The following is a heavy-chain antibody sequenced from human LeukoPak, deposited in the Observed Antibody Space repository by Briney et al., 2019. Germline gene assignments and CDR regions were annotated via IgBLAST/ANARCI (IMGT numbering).Heavy chain of an antibody. V-gene: IGHV4-59*01. CDR2: IYYSGST. CDR3: ARQIRGSGSYYGWSRRNWFDP. D-gene: IGHD1-26*01. Sequence: SETLSLTCTVSGGSISSYYWSWIRQPPGKGLEWIGNIYYSGSTNYNPSLKSRVTISVDTSKNQFSLKLSSVTAADTAVYYCARQIRGSGSYYGWSRRNWFDPWGQGTLVTVSS. CDR1: GGSISSYY. J-gene: IGHJ5*02.